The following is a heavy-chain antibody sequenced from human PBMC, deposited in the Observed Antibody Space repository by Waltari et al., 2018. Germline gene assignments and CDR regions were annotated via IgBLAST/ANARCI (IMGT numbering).Heavy chain of an antibody. J-gene: IGHJ5*02. Sequence: QVQLVQSGAEVKKPGASVKVSCKASGYTFTSSDINWVRQATGQGLEWMGWMNPNSGNTGYAQKFQGRVTMTRNTSISTAYMELSSLRSEDTAVYYCARGRYDYVWGSYRFNWFDPWGQGTLVTVSS. CDR1: GYTFTSSD. V-gene: IGHV1-8*01. CDR3: ARGRYDYVWGSYRFNWFDP. CDR2: MNPNSGNT. D-gene: IGHD3-16*02.